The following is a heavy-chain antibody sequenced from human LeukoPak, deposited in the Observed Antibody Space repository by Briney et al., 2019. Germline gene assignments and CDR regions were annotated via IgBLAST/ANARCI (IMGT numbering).Heavy chain of an antibody. CDR2: ITTSSTYM. CDR1: GFAFNSYS. CDR3: ARHRYYFDY. V-gene: IGHV3-21*01. Sequence: GGSLRLSCAASGFAFNSYSMNWVRQAPGKGLEWVASITTSSTYMHYADSVKGRFTISRDNAKNSLYLQMNSLRADDTAVYFCARHRYYFDYWGQGILVTVSS. J-gene: IGHJ4*02.